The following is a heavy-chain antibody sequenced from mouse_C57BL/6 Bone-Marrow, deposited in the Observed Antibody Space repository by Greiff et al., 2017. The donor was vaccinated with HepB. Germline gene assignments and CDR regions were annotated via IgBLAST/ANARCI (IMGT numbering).Heavy chain of an antibody. CDR1: GFTFSSYT. V-gene: IGHV5-9*01. Sequence: EVQRVESGGGLVKPGGSLKLSCAASGFTFSSYTMSWVRQTPEKRLEWVATISGGGGNTYYPDSVKGRFTISRDNAKNTLYLQMSSLRSEDTALYYCARSITFDVWGTGTTVTVSS. J-gene: IGHJ1*03. CDR3: ARSITFDV. D-gene: IGHD1-1*01. CDR2: ISGGGGNT.